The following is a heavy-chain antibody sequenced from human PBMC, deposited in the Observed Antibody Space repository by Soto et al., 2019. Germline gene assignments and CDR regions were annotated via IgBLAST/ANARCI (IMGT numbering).Heavy chain of an antibody. CDR3: ARGPSGSYYVDYFDY. J-gene: IGHJ4*02. CDR2: IYHSGST. D-gene: IGHD1-26*01. Sequence: SETLSLTCAVSGGSISSGGYSWSWIRQPPGKGLEWIGYIYHSGSTYYNPSLKSRVTISVDRSKNQFSLTLSSVTAADTAVYYCARGPSGSYYVDYFDYWGQGTLVTVSS. CDR1: GGSISSGGYS. V-gene: IGHV4-30-2*01.